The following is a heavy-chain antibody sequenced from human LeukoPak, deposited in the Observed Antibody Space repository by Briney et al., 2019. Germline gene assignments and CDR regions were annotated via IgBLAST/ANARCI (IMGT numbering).Heavy chain of an antibody. J-gene: IGHJ6*02. CDR1: GFTFSSYS. D-gene: IGHD3-10*01. CDR2: ISSSSSYI. CDR3: ARDSVHGLAMDV. Sequence: GGSLRLSCAASGFTFSSYSMNWVRQAPGKGLEWVSSISSSSSYIYYADSVKGRFTISRDNAKNSLYLQMNSLRAEDTAVYYCARDSVHGLAMDVWGQGTTVTVSS. V-gene: IGHV3-21*01.